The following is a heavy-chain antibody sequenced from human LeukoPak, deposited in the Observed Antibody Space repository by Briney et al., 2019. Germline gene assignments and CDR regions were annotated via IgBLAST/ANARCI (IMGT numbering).Heavy chain of an antibody. CDR3: AKENYYDSSGYIDH. CDR2: IKQDGSEK. CDR1: GFTFSSYW. J-gene: IGHJ4*02. Sequence: GGSLRLSCAASGFTFSSYWMSWVRQAPGKGLEWVANIKQDGSEKYYADSVKGRFTISRDNSKNTLYLQMNSLRTEDTAVYYCAKENYYDSSGYIDHWGQGTLVTVSS. V-gene: IGHV3-7*04. D-gene: IGHD3-22*01.